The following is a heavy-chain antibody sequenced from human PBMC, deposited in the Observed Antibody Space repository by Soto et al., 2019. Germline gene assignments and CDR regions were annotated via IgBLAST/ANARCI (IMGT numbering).Heavy chain of an antibody. Sequence: SVKVSCKASGGTFSSYAISWVRQAPGQGLEWMGGIILIFGTANDAQKFQGRVTITADESTSTAYMELSSLRSEDTAVYYCASQSPYSRSPNFDYWDQGTLVTVSS. D-gene: IGHD6-6*01. V-gene: IGHV1-69*13. CDR3: ASQSPYSRSPNFDY. J-gene: IGHJ4*02. CDR1: GGTFSSYA. CDR2: IILIFGTA.